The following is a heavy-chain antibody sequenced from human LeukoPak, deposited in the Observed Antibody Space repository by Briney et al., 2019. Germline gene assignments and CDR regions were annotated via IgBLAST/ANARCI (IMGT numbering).Heavy chain of an antibody. J-gene: IGHJ4*02. CDR1: GFAFSNYA. Sequence: QPGGSLRLSCAASGFAFSNYAMSWVRQAPGKGLEWVSSLSGGSTYYADSVKGRFTISRDNSKNTLYLQMNSLRAEDTAVYYCAKDRGSWYSTIRSSGNYWGQGTLVTVSS. D-gene: IGHD6-13*01. CDR3: AKDRGSWYSTIRSSGNY. V-gene: IGHV3-23*01. CDR2: LSGGST.